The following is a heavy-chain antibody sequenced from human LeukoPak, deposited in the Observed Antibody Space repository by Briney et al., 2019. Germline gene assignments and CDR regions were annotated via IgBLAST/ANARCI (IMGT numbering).Heavy chain of an antibody. Sequence: ASVKVSCTVSGYTLTELSMHWVRQAPGKGLEWMGGFDPEDGETIYAQKFQDRVTMTEDTSTDTAYMELSSLRSEDTAVYYCATVGATMFDYWGQGTLVTVSS. CDR1: GYTLTELS. D-gene: IGHD1-26*01. V-gene: IGHV1-24*01. J-gene: IGHJ4*02. CDR2: FDPEDGET. CDR3: ATVGATMFDY.